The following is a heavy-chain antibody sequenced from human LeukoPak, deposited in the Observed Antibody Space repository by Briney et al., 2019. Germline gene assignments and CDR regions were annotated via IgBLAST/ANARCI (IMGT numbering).Heavy chain of an antibody. V-gene: IGHV4-59*01. Sequence: SETLSLTCAVYGGSFSGYYWSWIRQPPGKGLECIAYFYYSDSTNYNPSLKNRVTVSVDTSKNQFSLKLCSVTAADTALYYCARFPASAEYRHYYYMDVWGKGTTVTVSS. D-gene: IGHD6-25*01. J-gene: IGHJ6*03. CDR1: GGSFSGYY. CDR3: ARFPASAEYRHYYYMDV. CDR2: FYYSDST.